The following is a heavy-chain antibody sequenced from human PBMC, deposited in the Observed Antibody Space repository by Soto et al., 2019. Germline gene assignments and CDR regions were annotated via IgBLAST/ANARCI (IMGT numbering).Heavy chain of an antibody. J-gene: IGHJ4*02. CDR3: ARTVAVAGTEGYYFDY. CDR1: GFTFSNYW. V-gene: IGHV3-74*01. CDR2: INIDGSST. Sequence: GGSLRLSCAASGFTFSNYWMHWVRQAPGKGLVWVSHINIDGSSTSLKTRFTIPKDTSKNQVVLTMTNMDPVDTATYYCARTVAVAGTEGYYFDYWGQGTLVTVSS. D-gene: IGHD6-19*01.